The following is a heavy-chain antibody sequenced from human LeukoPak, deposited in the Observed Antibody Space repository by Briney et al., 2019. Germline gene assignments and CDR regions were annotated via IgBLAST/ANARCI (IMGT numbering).Heavy chain of an antibody. Sequence: AAVKVSCKASGYTFTSCDINWVRQATGQGLEWMGWMNPNSGNTGYGQSFQGRITMTRDISIGTAYMELSNLTSEDTAIYYCTRGSSGRRDNWGQGTLVTVSA. CDR3: TRGSSGRRDN. J-gene: IGHJ4*02. CDR2: MNPNSGNT. D-gene: IGHD6-19*01. CDR1: GYTFTSCD. V-gene: IGHV1-8*01.